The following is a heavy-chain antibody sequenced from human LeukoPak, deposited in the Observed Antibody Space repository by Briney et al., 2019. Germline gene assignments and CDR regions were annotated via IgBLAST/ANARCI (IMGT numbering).Heavy chain of an antibody. CDR2: IKQDGSEK. V-gene: IGHV3-7*04. Sequence: GGSLRLSCAASGFTFSSYWMSWVRQAPGKGLEWVANIKQDGSEKYYVDSVKGRFTISRDNAKNSLYLQMNSLRAVDTAVYYCARARGSSSWYYFDYWGQGTLVAVSS. J-gene: IGHJ4*02. CDR1: GFTFSSYW. D-gene: IGHD6-13*01. CDR3: ARARGSSSWYYFDY.